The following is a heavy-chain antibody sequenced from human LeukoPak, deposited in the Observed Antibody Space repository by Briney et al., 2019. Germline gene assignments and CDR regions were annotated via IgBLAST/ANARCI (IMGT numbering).Heavy chain of an antibody. CDR3: ARVTYGSGTYGAFDY. D-gene: IGHD3-10*01. J-gene: IGHJ4*02. CDR1: GFTFSSYA. V-gene: IGHV3-23*01. Sequence: GGSLRLSCAASGFTFSSYAMSWVRQAPGKGLEWVSAISGSGGITYYADSVKGRFTISRDNSKNTLYLQMNSLRAEDTAVYYCARVTYGSGTYGAFDYWGQGTLVTVSS. CDR2: ISGSGGIT.